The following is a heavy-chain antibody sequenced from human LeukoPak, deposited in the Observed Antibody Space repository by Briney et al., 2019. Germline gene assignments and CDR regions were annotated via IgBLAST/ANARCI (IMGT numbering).Heavy chain of an antibody. Sequence: ASVKVSCKASGYTFTSYGISWVRQAPGQGLEWMGWISAYNGNTNCAQKLQGRVTMTTDTSTSTAYMELRSLRSDDTAVYYCARDQRMDTAMVEWDYWGQGTLVTVSS. CDR2: ISAYNGNT. CDR3: ARDQRMDTAMVEWDY. J-gene: IGHJ4*02. V-gene: IGHV1-18*01. CDR1: GYTFTSYG. D-gene: IGHD5-18*01.